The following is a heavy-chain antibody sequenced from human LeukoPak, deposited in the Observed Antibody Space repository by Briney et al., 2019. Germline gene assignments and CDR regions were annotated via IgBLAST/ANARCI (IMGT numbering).Heavy chain of an antibody. J-gene: IGHJ4*02. Sequence: SETLSLTCTVSGGSVSSGSYYWSWIRQPPGKGLEWIGYIYYSGSTNYNPSLKSRVTISVDTSKNQFSLKLSSVTAADTAVYYCASSKGSIVVVVAATGIDYWGQGTLVTVSS. V-gene: IGHV4-61*01. CDR2: IYYSGST. CDR3: ASSKGSIVVVVAATGIDY. D-gene: IGHD2-15*01. CDR1: GGSVSSGSYY.